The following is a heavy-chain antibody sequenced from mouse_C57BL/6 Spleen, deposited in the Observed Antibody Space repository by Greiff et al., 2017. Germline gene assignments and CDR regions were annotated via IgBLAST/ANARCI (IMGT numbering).Heavy chain of an antibody. Sequence: QVQLQQSGAELVKPGASVKISCKASGYAFSSYWMNWVKQRPGKGLEWIGQIYPGDGDTTYNGKFKGKATLTADKSSSTAYMQLSSLTSEDSAVYFGARERAYEQAWFAYWGQGTLVTVSA. J-gene: IGHJ3*01. V-gene: IGHV1-80*01. CDR1: GYAFSSYW. CDR2: IYPGDGDT. D-gene: IGHD6-5*01. CDR3: ARERAYEQAWFAY.